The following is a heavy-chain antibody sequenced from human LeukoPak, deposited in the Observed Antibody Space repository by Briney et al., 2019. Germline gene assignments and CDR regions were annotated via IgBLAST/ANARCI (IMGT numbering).Heavy chain of an antibody. CDR3: ARGSPILWFGELSVLGAFDI. CDR2: IYYSGST. CDR1: GGSISSSSYY. J-gene: IGHJ3*02. Sequence: KTSETLSLTCTVSGGSISSSSYYWGWIRQPPGKGLEWIGSIYYSGSTYYNPSLKSRVTISVDTSKNQFSLKLSSVTAADTAVYYCARGSPILWFGELSVLGAFDIWGQGTMVTVSS. D-gene: IGHD3-10*01. V-gene: IGHV4-39*01.